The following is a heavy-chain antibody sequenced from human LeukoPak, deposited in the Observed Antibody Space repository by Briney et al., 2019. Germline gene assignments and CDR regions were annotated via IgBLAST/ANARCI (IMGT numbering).Heavy chain of an antibody. CDR1: GFTFSSYA. CDR2: ISYAGSNK. Sequence: GGSLRLSCAASGFTFSSYAMHWVRQAPGKGLEWVAVISYAGSNKYSADSVKGRFTIARDNSKNTLYLQMNSLRAEDTAVYYCARVNGNYYDSSGPYDYWGQGTLVTVSS. J-gene: IGHJ4*02. CDR3: ARVNGNYYDSSGPYDY. V-gene: IGHV3-30-3*01. D-gene: IGHD3-22*01.